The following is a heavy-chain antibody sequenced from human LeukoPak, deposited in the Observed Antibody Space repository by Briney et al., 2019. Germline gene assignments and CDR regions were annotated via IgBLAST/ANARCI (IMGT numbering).Heavy chain of an antibody. CDR2: IYPSGGST. J-gene: IGHJ4*02. CDR1: GYTFTGYY. D-gene: IGHD4-17*01. Sequence: ASVKASCKASGYTFTGYYMHWARQAPGQGLEWMGIIYPSGGSTSYAQKFQGRVTMTRDTSTSTVYMELSSLRSEDTAVYYCATYGDYFYYFDYWGQGTLVTVSS. V-gene: IGHV1-46*01. CDR3: ATYGDYFYYFDY.